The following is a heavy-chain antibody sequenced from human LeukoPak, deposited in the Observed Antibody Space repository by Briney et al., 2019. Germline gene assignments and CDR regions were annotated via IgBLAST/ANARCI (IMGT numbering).Heavy chain of an antibody. V-gene: IGHV3-30*18. J-gene: IGHJ4*02. CDR1: GFTFRSNG. CDR2: ISYDGSKK. Sequence: GGSLRLSCAASGFTFRSNGMHWVRQAPGKGLEWVAVISYDGSKKNYVDSVKGRFTISRDNSKNTVYLQMNSLRAEDTAIYYCAKVRLKVSVVGSRGFDYWGQGTLVIVSS. D-gene: IGHD1-26*01. CDR3: AKVRLKVSVVGSRGFDY.